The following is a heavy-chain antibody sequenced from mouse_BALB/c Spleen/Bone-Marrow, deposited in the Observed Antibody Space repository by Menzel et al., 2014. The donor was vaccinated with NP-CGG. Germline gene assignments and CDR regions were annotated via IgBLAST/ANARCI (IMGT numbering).Heavy chain of an antibody. J-gene: IGHJ1*01. CDR3: ARQEFAIYWYFDV. CDR2: IDPANGNT. D-gene: IGHD1-3*01. Sequence: VQLKDSGAELVKPGGSVKLSCSASGFNIKDAYMHWVKQRPEQGLEWIGRIDPANGNTKYDPKFQDKATITADTSSNTVDLQLSSLTFEDTAVYYCARQEFAIYWYFDVWGAGTTVTVSS. V-gene: IGHV14-3*02. CDR1: GFNIKDAY.